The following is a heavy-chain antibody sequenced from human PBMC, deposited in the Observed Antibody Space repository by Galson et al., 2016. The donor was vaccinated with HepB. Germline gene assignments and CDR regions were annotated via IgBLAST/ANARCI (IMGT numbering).Heavy chain of an antibody. D-gene: IGHD4-17*01. V-gene: IGHV2-70*01. CDR1: GFSLTTNGMC. Sequence: PALVKPTQTLSLTCAFSGFSLTTNGMCVTWIRQPPGKALEWLALIDWEDDKYYSPSLKTRLTISKDTSKNQVVLTMTNMGPADTATYYCARSHSPAYGTDAFDVWGQGTRVTVSS. CDR3: ARSHSPAYGTDAFDV. J-gene: IGHJ3*01. CDR2: IDWEDDK.